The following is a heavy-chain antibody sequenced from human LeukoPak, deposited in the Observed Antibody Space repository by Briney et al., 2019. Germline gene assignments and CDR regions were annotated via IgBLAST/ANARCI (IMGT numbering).Heavy chain of an antibody. CDR2: ISGSGGST. Sequence: GGSLRLSCAASGFTFSSYGMSWVRQAPGKGLEWVSAISGSGGSTYYADSVKGRFTISRDNAKNSLYLQMNSLRTEDTALYYCAKDMRNLGNDYGDGVGEGFDYWGQGTLVTVSS. V-gene: IGHV3-23*01. J-gene: IGHJ4*02. D-gene: IGHD4-17*01. CDR3: AKDMRNLGNDYGDGVGEGFDY. CDR1: GFTFSSYG.